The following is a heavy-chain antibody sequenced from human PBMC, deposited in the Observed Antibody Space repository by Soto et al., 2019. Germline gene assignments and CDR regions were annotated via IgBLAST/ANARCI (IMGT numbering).Heavy chain of an antibody. CDR3: AKRGPGADWGDYDSLYYYSNYYMNF. V-gene: IGHV3-23*01. Sequence: PGGSLRLSCAASGFTFSSYAMSWVRQAPGKGLEWVSAISGSGGSTYYADSVKGRFTISRDNSKNTLYLQMNSLRAEDTAVYYCAKRGPGADWGDYDSLYYYSNYYMNFGGKGTRITASS. CDR2: ISGSGGST. J-gene: IGHJ6*03. D-gene: IGHD2-21*02. CDR1: GFTFSSYA.